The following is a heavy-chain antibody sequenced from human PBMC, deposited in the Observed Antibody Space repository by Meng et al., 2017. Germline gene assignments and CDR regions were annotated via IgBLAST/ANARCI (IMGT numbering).Heavy chain of an antibody. J-gene: IGHJ4*02. Sequence: TLKDCRPPLDKPTQTPTLTCTVSGFPLSTSGVGVGWIRQPPGKALEWLALIYWDDDKRYSPSLKSRLTITKDTSKNQVVLTMTNMDPVDTATYYCAHCLYSSSCDYWGQGTLVTVFS. CDR2: IYWDDDK. CDR1: GFPLSTSGVG. D-gene: IGHD6-13*01. V-gene: IGHV2-5*02. CDR3: AHCLYSSSCDY.